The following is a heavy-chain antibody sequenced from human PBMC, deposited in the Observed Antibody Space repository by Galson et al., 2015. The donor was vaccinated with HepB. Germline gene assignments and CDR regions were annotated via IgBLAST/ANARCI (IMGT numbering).Heavy chain of an antibody. D-gene: IGHD2-2*01. CDR3: AREGACSSSTCHTIGYYYYGMDV. CDR1: GFTFRTYS. V-gene: IGHV3-30*04. CDR2: ISYDGSKT. J-gene: IGHJ6*02. Sequence: SLRLSCAASGFTFRTYSMHWVRQAPGKGLEWVAFISYDGSKTYYADSVKGRFTISRDNSQNTQYLQMSTLRTEDTAVYFCAREGACSSSTCHTIGYYYYGMDVWGQGTTVAVSS.